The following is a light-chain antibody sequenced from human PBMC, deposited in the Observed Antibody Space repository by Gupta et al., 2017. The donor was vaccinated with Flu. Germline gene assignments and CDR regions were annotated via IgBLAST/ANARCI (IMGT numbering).Light chain of an antibody. Sequence: IVMTQSPATLSVSPGERATRSCRASQSVNNNLAWYQQKPGQAPRLLIYGASIRVTGIPARFSGSGSGKELPLIISSRQLEDAAVYFCQHNNNWPPWTFGQGTKVEI. CDR2: GAS. CDR1: QSVNNN. J-gene: IGKJ1*01. V-gene: IGKV3-15*01. CDR3: QHNNNWPPWT.